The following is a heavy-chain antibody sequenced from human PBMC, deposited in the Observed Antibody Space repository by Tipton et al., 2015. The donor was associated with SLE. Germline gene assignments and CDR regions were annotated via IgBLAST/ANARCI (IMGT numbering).Heavy chain of an antibody. J-gene: IGHJ4*02. D-gene: IGHD6-6*01. V-gene: IGHV3-48*01. CDR2: IAGSSSTK. CDR3: VSRAGY. CDR1: GFTFSDYT. Sequence: SLRLSCEASGFTFSDYTMNWVRQAPGEGLRWVADIAGSSSTKFYANSVKGRFTISRDNAKNSVYLYMNSLGAEDTAMYYCVSRAGYWGLGTLVTVSS.